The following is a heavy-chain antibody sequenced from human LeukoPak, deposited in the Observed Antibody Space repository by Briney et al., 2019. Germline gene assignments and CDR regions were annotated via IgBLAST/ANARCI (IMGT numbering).Heavy chain of an antibody. D-gene: IGHD6-19*01. Sequence: GGSLRLSCAASGFTFSSYAMSWVRQAPGKGLEWVSTISGSGGSTYYADSVKGRFTISRDNSKNTLYLQMNSLRGDDTAVYYCAKDIRQQWLANYFDYWGQGTLVTVSS. CDR2: ISGSGGST. CDR1: GFTFSSYA. J-gene: IGHJ4*02. V-gene: IGHV3-23*01. CDR3: AKDIRQQWLANYFDY.